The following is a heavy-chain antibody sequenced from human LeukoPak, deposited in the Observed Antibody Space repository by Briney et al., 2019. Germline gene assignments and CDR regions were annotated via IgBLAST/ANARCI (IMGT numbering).Heavy chain of an antibody. J-gene: IGHJ3*02. D-gene: IGHD2-15*01. CDR2: IYNSGST. CDR3: ARWRVGYCSGGSCYSFASVAFDI. V-gene: IGHV4-59*08. Sequence: TSETLSLTCTVSGGSIGSYYWSWIRQPPGKGLEWIGYIYNSGSTNYNPSLKSRVTISVDTSKNQFSLKLSSVTAADTAVYYCARWRVGYCSGGSCYSFASVAFDIWGQGTMVTVSS. CDR1: GGSIGSYY.